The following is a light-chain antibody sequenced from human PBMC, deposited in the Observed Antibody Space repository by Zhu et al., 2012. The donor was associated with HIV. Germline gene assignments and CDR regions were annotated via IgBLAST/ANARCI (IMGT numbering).Light chain of an antibody. CDR3: QQYGRSPLT. J-gene: IGKJ4*01. CDR1: QTVDKNY. V-gene: IGKV3-20*01. Sequence: EIVLTQSPGTLSLSPGERATLSCRASQTVDKNYVAWYQKKIGQPPRILIYGASTRATGIPDRFSGGGSGADLSLTISRLEPEDFAVYYCQQYGRSPLTFGGGTRVRSN. CDR2: GAS.